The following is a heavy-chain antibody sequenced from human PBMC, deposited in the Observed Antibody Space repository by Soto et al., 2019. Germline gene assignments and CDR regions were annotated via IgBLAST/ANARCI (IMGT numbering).Heavy chain of an antibody. CDR2: IYWNDDE. V-gene: IGHV2-5*01. CDR3: ALTRSQDCDGTSRLNFFDL. D-gene: IGHD2-21*01. J-gene: IGHJ5*02. CDR1: GFSLSTDEVG. Sequence: SGPTLVNPTQTLTLTCTFSGFSLSTDEVGVGWIRQPPGKALEWLALIYWNDDERYSPSLRSRLTITKDTSKNQVVLTMADMDPVDTATYFCALTRSQDCDGTSRLNFFDLRGPGTLVNVAS.